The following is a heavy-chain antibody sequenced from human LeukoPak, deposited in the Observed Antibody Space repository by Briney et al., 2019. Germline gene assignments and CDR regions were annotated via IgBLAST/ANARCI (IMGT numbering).Heavy chain of an antibody. Sequence: ASVKVSCKASGYTFSSYEISWLRQAPGQGLEWMGWVSPYNGHTNYIQKFQGRVTMTTDTSTNTAYIELRSLRSDDTAVYYCATGGYCGGDCSIQAFGYWGQGTLVTVSS. CDR3: ATGGYCGGDCSIQAFGY. CDR2: VSPYNGHT. J-gene: IGHJ4*02. D-gene: IGHD2-21*01. V-gene: IGHV1-18*01. CDR1: GYTFSSYE.